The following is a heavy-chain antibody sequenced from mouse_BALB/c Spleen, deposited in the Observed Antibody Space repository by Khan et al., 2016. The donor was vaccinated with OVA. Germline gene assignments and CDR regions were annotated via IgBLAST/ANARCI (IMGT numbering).Heavy chain of an antibody. V-gene: IGHV2-9*02. D-gene: IGHD3-3*01. Sequence: QVQLKESGPGLVAPSQTLSITCTVSGYSLTRYGVHWVRQPPGKGLEWLGLIWAGGSTNSNWAFMSRLSISIDNSKSLVFLIMNSLQTDYTALSCFAISKYLARYWGQGTTLTVSS. CDR2: IWAGGST. CDR1: GYSLTRYG. CDR3: AISKYLARY. J-gene: IGHJ2*01.